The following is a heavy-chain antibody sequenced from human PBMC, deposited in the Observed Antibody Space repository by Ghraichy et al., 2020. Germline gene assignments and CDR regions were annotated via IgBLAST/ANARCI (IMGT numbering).Heavy chain of an antibody. J-gene: IGHJ5*02. V-gene: IGHV1-18*01. CDR2: ITTKSGNT. CDR3: ARGINWCDP. CDR1: GYTFTNYG. Sequence: ASVKVSCKASGYTFTNYGITWVRQAPGQGLEWMGWITTKSGNTKYGWKFQGRVTMTTDTSTSTAYMELRSLRSDDTAVYYCARGINWCDPWGQATLVTVAS.